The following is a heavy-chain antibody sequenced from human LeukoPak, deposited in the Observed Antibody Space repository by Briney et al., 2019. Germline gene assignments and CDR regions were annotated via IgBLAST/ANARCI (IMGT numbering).Heavy chain of an antibody. J-gene: IGHJ4*02. CDR2: INHSGST. CDR3: ARVPSGTVDGSRYGVIEY. V-gene: IGHV4-34*01. CDR1: GGSFIGFH. D-gene: IGHD3-22*01. Sequence: SETLSLTCAVYGGSFIGFHWNWIRQPPGKGPEWIGDINHSGSTNYNPSLTSRVTISVDTSKNQFSLKLTSVTAADTAVYFCARVPSGTVDGSRYGVIEYWGQGTLVTVSS.